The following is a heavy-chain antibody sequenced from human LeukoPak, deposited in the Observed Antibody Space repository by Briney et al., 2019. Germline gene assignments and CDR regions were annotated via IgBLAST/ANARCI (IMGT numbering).Heavy chain of an antibody. CDR1: GFTFSSYS. CDR3: ARDRGGSYSKGAFDI. V-gene: IGHV3-21*01. J-gene: IGHJ3*02. D-gene: IGHD1-26*01. Sequence: PGGSLRLSCAASGFTFSSYSMNWVRQAPGKGLEWVSSISSSSSYIYYADSVKGRFTISRDNAKNSLYLQMNSLRAEDTAVYYCARDRGGSYSKGAFDIWGQGTMVTVSS. CDR2: ISSSSSYI.